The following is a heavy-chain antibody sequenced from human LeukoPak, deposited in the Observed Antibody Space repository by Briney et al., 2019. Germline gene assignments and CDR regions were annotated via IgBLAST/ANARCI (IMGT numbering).Heavy chain of an antibody. V-gene: IGHV4-59*12. CDR1: GGSISTDY. J-gene: IGHJ4*02. Sequence: SETLSLTCTISGGSISTDYWSWIRQPPGKGLEWIGSIYYSGSTYYNPSLKSRVTISVDTSKNQFSLKLSSVTAADTAVYYCARDHYDILTGLFDYWGQGTLVTVSS. D-gene: IGHD3-9*01. CDR2: IYYSGST. CDR3: ARDHYDILTGLFDY.